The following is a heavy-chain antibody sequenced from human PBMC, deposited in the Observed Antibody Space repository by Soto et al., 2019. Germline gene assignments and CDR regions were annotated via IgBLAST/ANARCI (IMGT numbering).Heavy chain of an antibody. J-gene: IGHJ4*02. CDR2: LTDSGGST. V-gene: IGHV3-23*01. CDR3: AKKSTGNSYFYFDY. Sequence: GGSLRLSCAASGFTFSTYAMSWARQAPGKGLEWVSALTDSGGSTYYADSVKGRFTISTDNSKNTLYLQMNSLRAEDTAVYYCAKKSTGNSYFYFDYWGQGALVTVSS. CDR1: GFTFSTYA. D-gene: IGHD2-8*02.